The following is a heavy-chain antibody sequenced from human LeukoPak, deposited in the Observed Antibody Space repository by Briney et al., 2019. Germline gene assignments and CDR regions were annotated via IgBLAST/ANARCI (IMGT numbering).Heavy chain of an antibody. CDR2: IYPGDSDT. CDR3: VRGNQKYGDYVRD. J-gene: IGHJ4*02. V-gene: IGHV5-51*01. CDR1: GYTFNKNY. D-gene: IGHD4-17*01. Sequence: GESLKISCKASGYTFNKNYIAWVRQVSGKGLEWMGIIYPGDSDTRYSPSFQGRVTISADESISTAFLQWSSVEATDSAMYYCVRGNQKYGDYVRDWGQGTLVTISS.